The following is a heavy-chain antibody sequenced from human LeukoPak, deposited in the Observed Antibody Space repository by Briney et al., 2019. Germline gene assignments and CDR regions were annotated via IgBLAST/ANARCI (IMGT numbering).Heavy chain of an antibody. CDR2: INHSGST. Sequence: RSSETLSLTCAVYGGSFSGYYWSWIRQPPGKGLEWIGEINHSGSTNYNPSLKSRVTISVDTSKNQFSLKLSSVTAADTAVYYCAGSSIAAAGNGVDYWGQGTLVTVSS. J-gene: IGHJ4*02. CDR3: AGSSIAAAGNGVDY. CDR1: GGSFSGYY. D-gene: IGHD6-13*01. V-gene: IGHV4-34*01.